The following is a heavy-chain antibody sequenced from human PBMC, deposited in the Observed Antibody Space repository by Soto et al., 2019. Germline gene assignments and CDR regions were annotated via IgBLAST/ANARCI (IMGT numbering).Heavy chain of an antibody. D-gene: IGHD4-17*01. Sequence: PGWSLRLSCATSGFTFSTYAMTWVRQAPGKGLQWVSSIWNSGHSTNYVDSVKGRFTISRDNSKNTLYLQVNSLRAEDTAIYYCARDPNGDFIGAFDIWGQGIMVTVSS. CDR1: GFTFSTYA. J-gene: IGHJ3*02. CDR2: IWNSGHST. CDR3: ARDPNGDFIGAFDI. V-gene: IGHV3-23*01.